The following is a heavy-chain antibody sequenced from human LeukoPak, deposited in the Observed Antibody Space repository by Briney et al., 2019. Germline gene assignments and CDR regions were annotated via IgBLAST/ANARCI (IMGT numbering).Heavy chain of an antibody. CDR3: ANRFTMVRGVEDAFDI. D-gene: IGHD3-10*01. J-gene: IGHJ3*02. V-gene: IGHV3-74*01. CDR2: INGDGRST. CDR1: GFTFNSYW. Sequence: GGSLRLSCAASGFTFNSYWMHWVRQAPGKGLVWVSRINGDGRSTSYADSVKGRFTISRDNSKNTLYLQMNSLRAEDTAVYYCANRFTMVRGVEDAFDIWGQGTMVTVSS.